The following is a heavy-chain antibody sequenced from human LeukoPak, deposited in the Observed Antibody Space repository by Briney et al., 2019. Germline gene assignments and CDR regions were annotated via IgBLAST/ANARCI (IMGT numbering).Heavy chain of an antibody. D-gene: IGHD5-24*01. V-gene: IGHV1-2*06. Sequence: ASVKVSCKASGYTFRDHYVHWVRQVPGQGPEWMGRINLYHGVTNYAQKFQGRVTMTHDGASNAYMDLSNLRPDDTAIYYCTIKILYSGVETPTDPEEFFQHWGQGTLITVSS. J-gene: IGHJ1*01. CDR3: TIKILYSGVETPTDPEEFFQH. CDR2: INLYHGVT. CDR1: GYTFRDHY.